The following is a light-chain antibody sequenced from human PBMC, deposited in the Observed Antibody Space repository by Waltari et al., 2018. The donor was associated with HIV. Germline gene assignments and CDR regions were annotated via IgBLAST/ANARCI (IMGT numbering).Light chain of an antibody. V-gene: IGLV2-23*02. CDR1: SSAIDDSHY. CDR3: CSYAGRSTFVL. J-gene: IGLJ2*01. Sequence: QSALTQPASVSGSPGQSITISCTETSSAIDDSHYVFWYQQHPGKAPKLIIYEINKRPSGVSNRFSGSKSGNMASLTISGLQAEDEAFYHCCSYAGRSTFVLFGGGTKLTVL. CDR2: EIN.